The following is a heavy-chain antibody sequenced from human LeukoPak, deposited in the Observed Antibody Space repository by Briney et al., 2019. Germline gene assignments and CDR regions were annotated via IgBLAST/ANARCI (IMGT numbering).Heavy chain of an antibody. CDR2: LTGSGGST. CDR1: GFPFSSYG. J-gene: IGHJ4*02. Sequence: PGGSLRLSCAASGFPFSSYGMNWVRQAPGKGLEWVSSLTGSGGSTYYADSVKGRFTISRDNSKNTASLQMNSLRAEDTAVYYCAKTYYDGSGYGLDYWGQGTLVTVSS. D-gene: IGHD3-22*01. CDR3: AKTYYDGSGYGLDY. V-gene: IGHV3-23*01.